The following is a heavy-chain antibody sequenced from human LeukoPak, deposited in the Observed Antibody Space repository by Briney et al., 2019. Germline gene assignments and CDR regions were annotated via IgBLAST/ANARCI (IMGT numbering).Heavy chain of an antibody. CDR2: VYHTGAS. J-gene: IGHJ5*02. CDR1: GASINNYY. D-gene: IGHD3-22*01. Sequence: PSETLSLTCSVSGASINNYYWTWIRQPPGKGLEWIGYVYHTGASGYHPSLKSRVAMSLDTSKNQVSLNLRSVTAADTAVYYCARGRQATGAWFRNWFDPWGQGTLVTVSS. CDR3: ARGRQATGAWFRNWFDP. V-gene: IGHV4-59*01.